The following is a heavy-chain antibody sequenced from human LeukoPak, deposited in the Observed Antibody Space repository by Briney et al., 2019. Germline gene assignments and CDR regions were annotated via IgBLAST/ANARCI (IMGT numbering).Heavy chain of an antibody. Sequence: SVKVSCKASGDTFSSYAISWVRQAPGQGLEWMGGIIPIFGTANYAQKFQGRVTITADESTSTAYMELSSLRSEDTAVYYCARHAPPDNYFDCWGQGTLVTVSS. CDR2: IIPIFGTA. V-gene: IGHV1-69*13. J-gene: IGHJ4*02. CDR1: GDTFSSYA. D-gene: IGHD3-9*01. CDR3: ARHAPPDNYFDC.